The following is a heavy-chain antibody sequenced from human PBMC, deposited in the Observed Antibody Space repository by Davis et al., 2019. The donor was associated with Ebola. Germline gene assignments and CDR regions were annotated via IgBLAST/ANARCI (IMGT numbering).Heavy chain of an antibody. D-gene: IGHD1-14*01. CDR3: ARGVPAEPSS. V-gene: IGHV1-69*02. CDR2: IIPLLGMP. CDR1: GYTFTGYN. Sequence: SVKVSCKASGYTFTGYNMHWVRQAPGQGLEWVGRIIPLLGMPKYGQKFQGRVIITADKSTTTAYMELSSLTSEDTAVYYCARGVPAEPSSWGQGTLVTVSS. J-gene: IGHJ5*02.